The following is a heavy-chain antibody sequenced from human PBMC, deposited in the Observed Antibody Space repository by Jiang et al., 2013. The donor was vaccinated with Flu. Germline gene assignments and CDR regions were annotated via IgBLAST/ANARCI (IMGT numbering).Heavy chain of an antibody. J-gene: IGHJ3*02. CDR3: ASYRKLCGGDCYSSAFDI. CDR2: IYYSGST. V-gene: IGHV4-59*01. CDR1: GGSISSYY. Sequence: TLSLTCTVSGGSISSYYWSWIRQPPGKGLEWIGYIYYSGSTNYNPSLKSRVTISVDTSKNQFSLKLSSVTAADTAVYYCASYRKLCGGDCYSSAFDIWGQGTMVTVSS. D-gene: IGHD2-21*02.